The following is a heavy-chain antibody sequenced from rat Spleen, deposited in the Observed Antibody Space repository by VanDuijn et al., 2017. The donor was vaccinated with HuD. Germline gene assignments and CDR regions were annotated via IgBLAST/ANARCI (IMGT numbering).Heavy chain of an antibody. Sequence: EVQLVETGGGLVQPGRSLKLSCVASGFTFSNYWMYWIRQAPGKGLEWVSSINTDGGSTYYPDSVKGRLTISRDNAENTVYLQMNSLRSEDTATYYCAKGGLDAWGQGASVTVSS. V-gene: IGHV5-58*01. J-gene: IGHJ4*01. CDR3: AKGGLDA. D-gene: IGHD4-4*01. CDR1: GFTFSNYW. CDR2: INTDGGST.